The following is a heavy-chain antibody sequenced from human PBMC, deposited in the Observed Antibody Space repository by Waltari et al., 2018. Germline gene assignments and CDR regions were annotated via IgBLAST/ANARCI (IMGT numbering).Heavy chain of an antibody. J-gene: IGHJ4*02. CDR3: ARDVSKEVAAAGDFDY. D-gene: IGHD6-13*01. CDR2: IYHSGST. CDR1: GYSISSGYY. V-gene: IGHV4-38-2*02. Sequence: QVQLQESGPGLVKPSETLSLTCAVSGYSISSGYYWGWLRQPPGKGLEWIGSIYHSGSTYYNPSLKSRVTISVDTSKNQFSLKLSSVTAADTAVYYCARDVSKEVAAAGDFDYWGQGTLVTVSS.